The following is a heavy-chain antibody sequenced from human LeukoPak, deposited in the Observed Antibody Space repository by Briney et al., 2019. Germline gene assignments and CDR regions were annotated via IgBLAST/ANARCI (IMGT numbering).Heavy chain of an antibody. CDR2: INPNSGGT. V-gene: IGHV1-2*06. D-gene: IGHD6-6*01. J-gene: IGHJ4*02. Sequence: EASVKVSCKASGYTFTGYYMHWVRQAPGQGLEWMGRINPNSGGTNYAQKFQGRVTMTRDTSISTAYMELSRLRSDDTAVYYCASFWGYSSSSTIVDYWGQGTLVTVSS. CDR1: GYTFTGYY. CDR3: ASFWGYSSSSTIVDY.